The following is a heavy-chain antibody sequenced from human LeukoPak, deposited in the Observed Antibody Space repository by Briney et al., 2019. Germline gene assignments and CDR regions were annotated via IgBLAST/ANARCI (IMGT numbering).Heavy chain of an antibody. Sequence: PSETLSLTCTVSGGSISNKYWSWIRQPPGKGLEWIGYIYYSGSTNYNPSLKSRVTILVDTSKNQFSLKLSSVTAADTAVYFCAREHDTYYYDSSGYYRSALFDYWGQGTLVTVSS. CDR1: GGSISNKY. CDR3: AREHDTYYYDSSGYYRSALFDY. V-gene: IGHV4-59*01. CDR2: IYYSGST. J-gene: IGHJ4*02. D-gene: IGHD3-22*01.